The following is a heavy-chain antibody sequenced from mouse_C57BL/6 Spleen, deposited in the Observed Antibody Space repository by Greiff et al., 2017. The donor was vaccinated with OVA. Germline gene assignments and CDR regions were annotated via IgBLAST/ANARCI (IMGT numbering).Heavy chain of an antibody. D-gene: IGHD1-1*01. CDR1: GFTFSDYG. V-gene: IGHV5-17*01. CDR3: AGGYYGSSSSPFYYFDY. J-gene: IGHJ2*01. CDR2: ISSGSSTI. Sequence: EVQRVESGGGLVKPGGSLKLSCAASGFTFSDYGMHWVRQAPEKGLEWVAYISSGSSTIYYADTVKGRFTISRDNAKNTLFRQMNSLRSEDTDMYYCAGGYYGSSSSPFYYFDYWGQGTTLTVSS.